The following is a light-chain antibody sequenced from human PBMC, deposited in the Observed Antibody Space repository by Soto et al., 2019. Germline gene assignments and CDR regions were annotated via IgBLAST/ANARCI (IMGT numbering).Light chain of an antibody. CDR2: GAS. Sequence: EIVLTQSPATLPLSPGERATLSCGASQSVSSYLAWYQQRPGQAPRLLIYGASTRATGIPARFSGSGSGTEFTLTISSLQSEDFAAHYCQQYNNWPPITLGQGTRLEIK. V-gene: IGKV3-15*01. CDR3: QQYNNWPPIT. CDR1: QSVSSY. J-gene: IGKJ5*01.